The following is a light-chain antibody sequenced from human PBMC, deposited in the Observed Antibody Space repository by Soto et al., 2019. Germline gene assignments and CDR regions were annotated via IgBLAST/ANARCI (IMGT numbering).Light chain of an antibody. V-gene: IGLV1-40*01. J-gene: IGLJ3*02. CDR1: SSNIGAGYD. CDR2: GNS. CDR3: QSYDSSLSGSLV. Sequence: VLTQPPSVSGAPGQRVTISCTGSSSNIGAGYDVHWYQQLPGTAPKLLIYGNSNRPSGVPDRFSGSKSGTSASLAITGLQAEDEADYYCQSYDSSLSGSLVFGGGTKVTVL.